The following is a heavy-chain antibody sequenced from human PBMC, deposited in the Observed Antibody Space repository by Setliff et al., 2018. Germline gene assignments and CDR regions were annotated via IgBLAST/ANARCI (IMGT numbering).Heavy chain of an antibody. CDR2: INLRGRT. D-gene: IGHD3-3*01. Sequence: SETLSLTCGVSGHSISSTGHYWGWIRQPPGKELEWIGSINLRGRTYYNPSLKSRVTISTDTSKNQFSLNLSSLTVADTAVYYCARVSGFQYMDVWGKGTTVTVSS. J-gene: IGHJ6*03. V-gene: IGHV4-38-2*01. CDR3: ARVSGFQYMDV. CDR1: GHSISSTGHY.